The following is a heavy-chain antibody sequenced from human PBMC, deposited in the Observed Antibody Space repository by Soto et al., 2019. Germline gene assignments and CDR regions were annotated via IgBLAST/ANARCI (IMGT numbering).Heavy chain of an antibody. Sequence: EVQLVESGGGLAQPGRSLRLSCAASGFIFDEYAMHWVRQVPGKGLEWVSTVSWNSATIAYADSVKGRFIISRDSATNALYLQMSSRRPEDTAFYYCAKGGAARVDALDVWGQGTLVTVSS. J-gene: IGHJ3*01. CDR2: VSWNSATI. CDR3: AKGGAARVDALDV. V-gene: IGHV3-9*01. CDR1: GFIFDEYA. D-gene: IGHD6-6*01.